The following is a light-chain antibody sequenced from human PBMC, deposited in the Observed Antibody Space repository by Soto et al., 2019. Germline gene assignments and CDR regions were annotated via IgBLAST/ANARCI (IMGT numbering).Light chain of an antibody. J-gene: IGLJ1*01. V-gene: IGLV2-14*01. CDR3: SSYTTTSTYA. CDR1: TXDIGGYNY. CDR2: EVS. Sequence: QSVLTQPASVSGSPGQSITISCTGTTXDIGGYNYVSWYQQHPGEAPKLMIYEVSNRPSGVSNRFSGSKSGDTASLTISGLQAEDEADYYCSSYTTTSTYAFGTGTKLTVL.